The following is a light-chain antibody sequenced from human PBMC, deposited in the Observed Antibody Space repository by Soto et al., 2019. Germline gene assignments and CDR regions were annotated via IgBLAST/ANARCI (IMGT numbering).Light chain of an antibody. Sequence: QSVLTQPASVSGSPGQSISISCTGNSSDVGGYKYVSWYQQHPGKAPKLMLYDVNNRPSGISDRFSGSKSGNTASLTISGLQAEDEADYYCSSYTSSSTLVFGTGTKVTVL. CDR3: SSYTSSSTLV. J-gene: IGLJ1*01. CDR2: DVN. CDR1: SSDVGGYKY. V-gene: IGLV2-14*01.